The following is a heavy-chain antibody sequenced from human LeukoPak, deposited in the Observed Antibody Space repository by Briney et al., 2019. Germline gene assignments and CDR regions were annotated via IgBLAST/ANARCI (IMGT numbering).Heavy chain of an antibody. Sequence: PGGSLRLSCAASGFTFSSYSMNWVRQAPGKGPEWVSSISSSTNYIYYADSVKGRFTISRDNAKNSLYLQMNSLRAEDTAVYYCAGYASSGGRDAVDIWGQGKMVTVSS. CDR1: GFTFSSYS. V-gene: IGHV3-21*01. CDR3: AGYASSGGRDAVDI. J-gene: IGHJ3*02. D-gene: IGHD2-15*01. CDR2: ISSSTNYI.